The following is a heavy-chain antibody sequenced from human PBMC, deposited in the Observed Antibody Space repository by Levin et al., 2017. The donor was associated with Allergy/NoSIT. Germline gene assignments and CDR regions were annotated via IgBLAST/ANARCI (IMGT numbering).Heavy chain of an antibody. J-gene: IGHJ6*02. CDR2: IKQDGSEK. Sequence: QAGGSLRLSCAASGFTFSSYWMSWVRQAPGKGLEWVANIKQDGSEKYYVDSVKGRFTISRDNAKNSLYLQMNSLRAEDTAVYYCARDFVGLSRGVVIHGMDVWGQGTTVTVSS. CDR1: GFTFSSYW. D-gene: IGHD3-3*01. CDR3: ARDFVGLSRGVVIHGMDV. V-gene: IGHV3-7*01.